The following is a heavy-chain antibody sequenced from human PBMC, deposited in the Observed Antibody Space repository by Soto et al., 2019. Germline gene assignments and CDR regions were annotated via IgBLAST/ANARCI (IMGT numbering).Heavy chain of an antibody. D-gene: IGHD1-1*01. CDR2: IMPIFRTP. V-gene: IGHV1-69*05. CDR1: GGTFRNSA. CDR3: ARDNDRPQLGGNYYYILDV. Sequence: QVQLEQSGPEVKKPGSSVKVSCKASGGTFRNSAISWVRQAPGQGLEWMGGIMPIFRTPDYAQKFQGRVTLTXDXSASTAYMEWTGLRSDDTAVYYCARDNDRPQLGGNYYYILDVWGHGTTVTVSS. J-gene: IGHJ6*02.